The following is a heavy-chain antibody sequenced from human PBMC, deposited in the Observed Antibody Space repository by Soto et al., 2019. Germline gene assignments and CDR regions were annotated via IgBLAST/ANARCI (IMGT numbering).Heavy chain of an antibody. CDR3: ERGPFQSAYDY. CDR2: IIPILGIA. CDR1: GGTFSSYT. V-gene: IGHV1-69*02. J-gene: IGHJ4*02. Sequence: QVQLVQSGAEVKKPGSSVKVSCKASGGTFSSYTISWLRQAPGQGLEWMGRIIPILGIANYAQKFQGRVTITADKSTSTADTELSSLRSEDTAVYYCERGPFQSAYDYWGQGTLVTVSS.